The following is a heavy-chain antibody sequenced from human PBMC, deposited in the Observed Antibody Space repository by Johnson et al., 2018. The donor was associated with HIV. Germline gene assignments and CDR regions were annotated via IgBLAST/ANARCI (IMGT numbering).Heavy chain of an antibody. D-gene: IGHD3-22*01. CDR2: ISSSGSTI. J-gene: IGHJ3*02. V-gene: IGHV3-11*04. Sequence: QVQLVESGGGLVKPGGYLRLSCAASGFTFSDYYMSWIRQAPGKGLEWVSYISSSGSTIYYADSVKGRFTISRDNAKNSLYLQMNSLRAEDTAVYYCARSEVSSGYYYTPFVDAFDIWGQGTMVTVSS. CDR1: GFTFSDYY. CDR3: ARSEVSSGYYYTPFVDAFDI.